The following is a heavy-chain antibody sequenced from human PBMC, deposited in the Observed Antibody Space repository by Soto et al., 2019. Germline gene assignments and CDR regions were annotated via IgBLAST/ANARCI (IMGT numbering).Heavy chain of an antibody. V-gene: IGHV1-2*04. D-gene: IGHD3-3*01. CDR1: GYTFTGYY. Sequence: VASVKVSCKASGYTFTGYYMHWVRQAPGQGLEWMGWINPNSGGTNYAQKFQGWVTMTRDTSISTAYMELSRLRSDDTAVYYCARARSNGVVIRDCDAFDIWGQGTMVTVSS. J-gene: IGHJ3*02. CDR2: INPNSGGT. CDR3: ARARSNGVVIRDCDAFDI.